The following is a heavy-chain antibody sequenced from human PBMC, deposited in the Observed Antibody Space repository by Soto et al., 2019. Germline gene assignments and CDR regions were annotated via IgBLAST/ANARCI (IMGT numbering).Heavy chain of an antibody. J-gene: IGHJ6*02. D-gene: IGHD3-9*01. CDR2: IYYSGIT. CDR1: GGSISSYY. Sequence: SETLSLTCTVSGGSISSYYWSWIREPPGKGLEWIGYIYYSGITKYSPSLKSRVTISVDTSKNQFSLKLSSVTAADTAVYYCAKEPYNDILTTYYSGVYGMDAWGQGTTVTVSS. CDR3: AKEPYNDILTTYYSGVYGMDA. V-gene: IGHV4-59*01.